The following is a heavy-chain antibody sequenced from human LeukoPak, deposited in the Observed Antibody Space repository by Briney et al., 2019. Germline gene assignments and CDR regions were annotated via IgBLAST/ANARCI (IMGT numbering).Heavy chain of an antibody. Sequence: GGSLRLSCTASGLIVSSNYMSWVRQAPGKGLEWVSITYRDGNTNYADSVKGRFAISRDTSKNTLSLQMNSLRAEDTAVYYCACSGPYSNGGVMTDYWGQGTLVTVSS. CDR3: ACSGPYSNGGVMTDY. CDR1: GLIVSSNY. J-gene: IGHJ4*02. D-gene: IGHD6-19*01. CDR2: TYRDGNT. V-gene: IGHV3-66*01.